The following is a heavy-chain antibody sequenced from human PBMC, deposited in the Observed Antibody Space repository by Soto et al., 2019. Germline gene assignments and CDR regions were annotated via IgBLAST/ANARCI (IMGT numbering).Heavy chain of an antibody. Sequence: GGSLRLSCAASGLTVSSNYISWVRQAPGKGLDWVSVIYSDGTTYYADSLKGRFTISRDNPKNSVYLQMNSLRAEDTAVYFCAREARGIKGDAFDIWGRGTMVTVSS. CDR3: AREARGIKGDAFDI. D-gene: IGHD1-20*01. J-gene: IGHJ3*02. V-gene: IGHV3-53*01. CDR2: IYSDGTT. CDR1: GLTVSSNY.